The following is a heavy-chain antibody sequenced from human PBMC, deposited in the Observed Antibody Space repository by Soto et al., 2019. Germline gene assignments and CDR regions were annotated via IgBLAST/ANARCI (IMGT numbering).Heavy chain of an antibody. J-gene: IGHJ4*02. Sequence: GGSLRLSCAASGFTFSSYWMHWVRQAPGKGPEWVLRMNMDGNRISYVDSVKGRCTISRDNAKNTFYMEMNSARVEDTAFYYCVRGDGDRYDGHGYLGRHWGQGSLVTVSS. V-gene: IGHV3-74*01. CDR1: GFTFSSYW. D-gene: IGHD2-21*01. CDR2: MNMDGNRI. CDR3: VRGDGDRYDGHGYLGRH.